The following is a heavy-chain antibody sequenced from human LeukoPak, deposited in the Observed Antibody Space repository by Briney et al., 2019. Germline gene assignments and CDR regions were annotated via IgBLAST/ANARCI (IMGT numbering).Heavy chain of an antibody. CDR2: INSDGNIT. D-gene: IGHD3-10*02. V-gene: IGHV3-74*01. J-gene: IGHJ3*02. CDR3: ARRGLVPAFDI. Sequence: GGSLRHSCTASGFIFSSYWMHWVRQAPGKGLVWLSRINSDGNITTYADSVRGRFTISRDNAKNTLYLQMSSLRVDDTAVYFCARRGLVPAFDIWGQGTVVSVTS. CDR1: GFIFSSYW.